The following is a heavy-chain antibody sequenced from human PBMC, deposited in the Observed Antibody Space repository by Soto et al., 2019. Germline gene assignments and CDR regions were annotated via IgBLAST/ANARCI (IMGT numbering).Heavy chain of an antibody. V-gene: IGHV2-5*02. J-gene: IGHJ3*02. CDR3: AHSFLRIWNDDVNAFDI. D-gene: IGHD1-1*01. CDR2: IYWEDDK. CDR1: GFSLSTSGVG. Sequence: QITLKESGPTLVKPTQTLTLTCTFSGFSLSTSGVGVGWIRQPPGKALEWLALIYWEDDKRYSPSLKSRLTITKDTTKNQVVLTMPNMDPVDTATYYRAHSFLRIWNDDVNAFDIWGQGTMVTVAS.